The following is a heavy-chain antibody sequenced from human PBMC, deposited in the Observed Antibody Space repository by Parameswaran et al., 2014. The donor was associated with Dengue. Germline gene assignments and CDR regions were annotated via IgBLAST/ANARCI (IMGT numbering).Heavy chain of an antibody. Sequence: SETLSLTCTVSGGSISSGDYYWSWIRQPPGKGLEWIGYIYYSGSTYYNPSLKSRVTISVDTSKNQFSLKLSSVTAADTAVYYCARVTIFGVEGGYWGQGTLVTVSS. CDR2: IYYSGST. D-gene: IGHD3-3*01. J-gene: IGHJ4*02. CDR3: ARVTIFGVEGGY. V-gene: IGHV4-30-4*01. CDR1: GGSISSGDYY.